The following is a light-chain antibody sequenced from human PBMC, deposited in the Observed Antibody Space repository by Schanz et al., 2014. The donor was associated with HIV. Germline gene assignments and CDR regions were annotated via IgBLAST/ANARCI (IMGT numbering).Light chain of an antibody. CDR2: DVS. Sequence: QSVLTQPASVSGTPGQSITISCTGSSSDVGGYNYVSWYQQHPDKAPKLMIYDVSDRPSGVSNRFSGSKSGNTASLTISGLQAEDEADYYCCSYAGTYTVIFGGGTKLTVL. CDR1: SSDVGGYNY. J-gene: IGLJ2*01. V-gene: IGLV2-14*03. CDR3: CSYAGTYTVI.